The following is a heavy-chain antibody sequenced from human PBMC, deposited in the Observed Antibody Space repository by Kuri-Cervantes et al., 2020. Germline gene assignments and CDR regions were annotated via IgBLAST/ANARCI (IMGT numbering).Heavy chain of an antibody. CDR2: ISSSSTI. D-gene: IGHD1-26*01. CDR3: ARDIVGATFSFDY. Sequence: GESLKISCAASGFTFSDYYMNWVRQAPGKGLEWVSSISSSSTIYYADSVKGRFTISRDNSKNTLYLQMNSLRAEDTAVYYCARDIVGATFSFDYWGQGTLVTVSS. V-gene: IGHV3-69-1*01. J-gene: IGHJ4*02. CDR1: GFTFSDYY.